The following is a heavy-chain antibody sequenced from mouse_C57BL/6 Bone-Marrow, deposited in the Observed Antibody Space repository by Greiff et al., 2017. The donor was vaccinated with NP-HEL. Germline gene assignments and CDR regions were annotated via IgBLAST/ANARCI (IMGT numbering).Heavy chain of an antibody. Sequence: DVHLVESGGGLVKPGGSLKLSCAASGFTFSSYAMSWVRQTPEKRLEWVATISDGGSYTYYPDNVKGRFTISRDNAKNNLYLQMSHLKSEDTAMYYCARDAAYYSNYVAYWGQGTLVTVSA. CDR2: ISDGGSYT. V-gene: IGHV5-4*01. J-gene: IGHJ3*01. D-gene: IGHD2-5*01. CDR3: ARDAAYYSNYVAY. CDR1: GFTFSSYA.